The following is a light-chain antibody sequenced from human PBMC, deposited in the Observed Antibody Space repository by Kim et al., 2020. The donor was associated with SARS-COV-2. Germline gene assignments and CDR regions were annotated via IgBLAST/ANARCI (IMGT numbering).Light chain of an antibody. V-gene: IGKV1-27*01. CDR3: QKYNGAPWT. CDR2: AAS. Sequence: DIQMTQSPSSLSASVGDRVTITCRASQGINNDLAWYQQKPGKVPKVLIYAASALQSGVPSRFSGSGSGTDFTLTISSLQPEDVGTYYCQKYNGAPWTFGQGTRWKSN. CDR1: QGINND. J-gene: IGKJ1*01.